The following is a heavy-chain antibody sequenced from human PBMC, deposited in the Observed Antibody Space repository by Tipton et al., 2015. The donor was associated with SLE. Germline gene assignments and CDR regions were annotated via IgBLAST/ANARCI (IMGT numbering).Heavy chain of an antibody. CDR3: AREVSVVPGARQYYYYYYMDV. CDR2: ISSSSSYI. CDR1: GFTFSSYS. V-gene: IGHV3-21*01. J-gene: IGHJ6*03. Sequence: GSLRLSCAASGFTFSSYSMNWVRQAPGKGLEWVSSISSSSSYIYYADSVKGRFTISRDNAKNSLYLQMNSLRAEDTAVYYCAREVSVVPGARQYYYYYYMDVGSKGSTVTVSS. D-gene: IGHD2-2*01.